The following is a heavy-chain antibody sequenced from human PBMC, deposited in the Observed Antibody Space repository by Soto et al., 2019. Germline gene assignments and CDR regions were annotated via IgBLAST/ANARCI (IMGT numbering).Heavy chain of an antibody. J-gene: IGHJ4*02. CDR3: ARDLAYCGGDCYPIDY. D-gene: IGHD2-21*02. V-gene: IGHV1-18*01. Sequence: QVQLVQSGAEVKKPGASVKVSCKASGYTFTSNGISWVRQAPGQGLEWMGWISAYNVNTNYAQKLQGRVTMTTDTSTSTAYMELRSLRSDDTAVYYCARDLAYCGGDCYPIDYWGQGTLVTVSS. CDR1: GYTFTSNG. CDR2: ISAYNVNT.